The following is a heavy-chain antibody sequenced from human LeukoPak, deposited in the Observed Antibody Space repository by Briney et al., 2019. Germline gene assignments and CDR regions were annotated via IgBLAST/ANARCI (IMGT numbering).Heavy chain of an antibody. CDR2: IYTSGST. Sequence: SETLSLTCTVSGGSISSGSYYWSWIRQPAGKGLEWIGRIYTSGSTNYNPSLKSRVTISVDTSKNQFSLKLSSVTAADTAVYYCARFTIFGDAFDIWGQGTMVTVSS. CDR1: GGSISSGSYY. J-gene: IGHJ3*02. CDR3: ARFTIFGDAFDI. V-gene: IGHV4-61*02. D-gene: IGHD3-9*01.